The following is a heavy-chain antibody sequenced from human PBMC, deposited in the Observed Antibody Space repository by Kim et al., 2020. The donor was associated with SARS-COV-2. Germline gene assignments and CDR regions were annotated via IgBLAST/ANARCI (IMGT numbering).Heavy chain of an antibody. CDR3: AKDAYGSGSYVYYYYGMDV. CDR2: ISYDGSNK. CDR1: GFTFSSYG. J-gene: IGHJ6*02. Sequence: GGSLRLSCAASGFTFSSYGMHWVRQAPGKGLEWVAVISYDGSNKYYADSVKGRFTISRDNSKNTLYLQMNSLRAEDTAVYYCAKDAYGSGSYVYYYYGMDVWGQGTTVTVSS. V-gene: IGHV3-30*18. D-gene: IGHD3-10*01.